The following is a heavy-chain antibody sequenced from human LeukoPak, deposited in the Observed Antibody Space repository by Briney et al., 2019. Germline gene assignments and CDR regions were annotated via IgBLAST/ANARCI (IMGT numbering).Heavy chain of an antibody. Sequence: GASVKVSCKASGYTFTSHGISWVRQAPGQGLEWMGWISAYNGNTNYAQKLQGRVTMTTDTSTSTAHMELRSLRSDDTAVCYCARVAWSGPKYLPPTDYWGQGTLVTVSS. CDR3: ARVAWSGPKYLPPTDY. CDR2: ISAYNGNT. J-gene: IGHJ4*02. V-gene: IGHV1-18*01. D-gene: IGHD3-3*01. CDR1: GYTFTSHG.